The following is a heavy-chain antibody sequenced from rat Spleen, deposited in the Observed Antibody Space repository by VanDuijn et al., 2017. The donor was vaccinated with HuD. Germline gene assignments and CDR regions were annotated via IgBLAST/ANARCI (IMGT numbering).Heavy chain of an antibody. CDR3: ARRHYGYTDYFDY. CDR1: GFTFSHYD. D-gene: IGHD1-9*01. V-gene: IGHV5-22*01. Sequence: EVQLVESGGGLVQPGRSMKFSCAASGFTFSHYDMAWVRQAPKKGLEWVAFISFDGSSTYYRDSVKGRFTISRDNAKSTLYLQMNSLRSEDTATYYCARRHYGYTDYFDYWGQGVMVTVSS. CDR2: ISFDGSST. J-gene: IGHJ2*01.